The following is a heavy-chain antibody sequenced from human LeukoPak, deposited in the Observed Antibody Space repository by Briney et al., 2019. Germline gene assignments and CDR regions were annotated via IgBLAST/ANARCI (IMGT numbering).Heavy chain of an antibody. J-gene: IGHJ4*02. CDR1: GFTFSSYS. CDR3: ARGKYSSGCFDY. D-gene: IGHD6-19*01. CDR2: ITTSSTYI. Sequence: PGGSLRLSCAASGFTFSSYSMSWVRQAPGKGLEWVSSITTSSTYISYADSVKGRFTISRDNAKNSLYLQMNSLRAEDTAVYYCARGKYSSGCFDYWGQGTLVTVSS. V-gene: IGHV3-21*01.